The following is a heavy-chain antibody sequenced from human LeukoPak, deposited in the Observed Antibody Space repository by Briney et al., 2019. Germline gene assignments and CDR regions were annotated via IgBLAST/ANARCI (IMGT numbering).Heavy chain of an antibody. D-gene: IGHD1-26*01. Sequence: PSETLSLTCTVSGGSISSYYWRWIRQPAGKGLEWIGRIYTSGSTNYNPSLKSRVTMSVDTSKNQFSLKLSSVTAADTAVYYCARATRGSGSPYTTFDYWGQGTLVTVSS. CDR3: ARATRGSGSPYTTFDY. CDR1: GGSISSYY. J-gene: IGHJ4*02. V-gene: IGHV4-4*07. CDR2: IYTSGST.